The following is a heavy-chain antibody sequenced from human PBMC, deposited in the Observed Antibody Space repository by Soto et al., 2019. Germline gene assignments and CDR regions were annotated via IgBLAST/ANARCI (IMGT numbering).Heavy chain of an antibody. V-gene: IGHV1-69*01. Sequence: QVQLVQSGAEVKKPGSSVKVSCKASGGPFGSYAFSWVRQAPGQGLEWMGGIIPVSGAAHYAQKFQGRVTITADESMSTAYMELSSLSSQDTAVYYCATALGCRSTSCTLDYWGQGTRVIVSS. CDR2: IIPVSGAA. J-gene: IGHJ4*02. CDR1: GGPFGSYA. CDR3: ATALGCRSTSCTLDY. D-gene: IGHD2-2*01.